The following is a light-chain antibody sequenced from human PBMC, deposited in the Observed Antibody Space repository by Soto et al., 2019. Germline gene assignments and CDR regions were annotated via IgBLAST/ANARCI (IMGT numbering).Light chain of an antibody. V-gene: IGKV1-5*01. Sequence: DIQMTQSPSTLSASVGDRVTITCRASQSLSRWLAWYQQKPGTAPKLLIYDASILQSGVPSRFSGSGSGTEFTLTISSLQPDDVATYYCQEYDGYLWTFGQGTKVEIK. J-gene: IGKJ1*01. CDR3: QEYDGYLWT. CDR2: DAS. CDR1: QSLSRW.